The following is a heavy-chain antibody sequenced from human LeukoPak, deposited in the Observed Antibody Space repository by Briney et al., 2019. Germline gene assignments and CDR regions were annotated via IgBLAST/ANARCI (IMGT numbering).Heavy chain of an antibody. CDR3: AKGTLAYCGGDCYGYYYYMDV. CDR1: GFTFSSYA. Sequence: GGSLRLSCAASGFTFSSYAMSWVRQAPGKGLEWVSAFSGSGGSTYYADSVKGRFTISRDNAKNSLYLQMNSLRAEDTAVYYCAKGTLAYCGGDCYGYYYYMDVWGKGTTVTISS. V-gene: IGHV3-23*01. CDR2: FSGSGGST. D-gene: IGHD2-21*02. J-gene: IGHJ6*03.